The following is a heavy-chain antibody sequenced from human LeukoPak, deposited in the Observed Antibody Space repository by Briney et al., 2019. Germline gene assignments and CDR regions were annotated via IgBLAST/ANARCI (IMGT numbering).Heavy chain of an antibody. D-gene: IGHD2-8*01. CDR1: TLSLGPYG. CDR2: IQYDGNNN. Sequence: HPGGSLRLSCAASTLSLGPYGMHGVRQAPGKGVEWVAFIQYDGNNNYYADSVKGRFTVSRDNSKNTLYLQMDSLRVEDTAVYYCAKARIGYCTTSSCYYFDNWGQGTLVTVAS. CDR3: AKARIGYCTTSSCYYFDN. J-gene: IGHJ4*02. V-gene: IGHV3-30*02.